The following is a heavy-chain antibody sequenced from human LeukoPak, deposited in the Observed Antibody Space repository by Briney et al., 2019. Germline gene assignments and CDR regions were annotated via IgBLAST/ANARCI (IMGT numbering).Heavy chain of an antibody. Sequence: PGGSLRLSCAASGFSFRNYWMGWVRQAPGKGLEWVANTKPDGSAEYYADSVRGRFSTSRDNANNLLYLQMNSLRAEDTAVYYCARDGGLHTNFDYWGRGTLVTVSS. D-gene: IGHD2-15*01. CDR2: TKPDGSAE. CDR3: ARDGGLHTNFDY. J-gene: IGHJ4*02. CDR1: GFSFRNYW. V-gene: IGHV3-7*01.